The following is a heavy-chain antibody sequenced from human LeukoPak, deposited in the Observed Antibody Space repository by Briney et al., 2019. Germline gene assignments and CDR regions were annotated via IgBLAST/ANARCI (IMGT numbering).Heavy chain of an antibody. CDR2: IYPGDSDT. CDR1: GYSFTSYW. CDR3: ARPGAGRKYSSGWTIYGGAFDI. D-gene: IGHD6-19*01. Sequence: ESLKISCKGSGYSFTSYWIGWVRQMPGKGLEWMGIIYPGDSDTRYSPSFQGQVTISADKSISTAYLQWSSLKASDTAMYYCARPGAGRKYSSGWTIYGGAFDIWGQGTMVTVSS. V-gene: IGHV5-51*01. J-gene: IGHJ3*02.